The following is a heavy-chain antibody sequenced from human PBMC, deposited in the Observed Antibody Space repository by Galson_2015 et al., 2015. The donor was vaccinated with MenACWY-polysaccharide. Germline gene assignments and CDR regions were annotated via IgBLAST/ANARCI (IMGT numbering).Heavy chain of an antibody. Sequence: LRLSCAASGFTFTDYWTTWVRQAPGKGLEWVAHINQDGSEKYYVDSVKGRFTISRDNAKNSLSLQMNSLRAEDTALYYCARDFGAQGRGPPYYYDYYYMDVWGKGSTVTVSS. J-gene: IGHJ6*03. V-gene: IGHV3-7*01. CDR2: INQDGSEK. D-gene: IGHD4/OR15-4a*01. CDR3: ARDFGAQGRGPPYYYDYYYMDV. CDR1: GFTFTDYW.